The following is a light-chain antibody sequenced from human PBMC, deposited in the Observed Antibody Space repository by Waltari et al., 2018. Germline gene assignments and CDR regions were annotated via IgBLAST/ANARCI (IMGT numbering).Light chain of an antibody. CDR2: WAS. Sequence: DIVMTQSPDSLAVSLGERATINCKSSQSVLHSSNNKNYLAWYQQKPGQPPKLLIYWASTRESGVPDRFSGSGSGTDFTLTISSLQAEDVATYYCQKYNSAPLTFGGGTKVEIK. V-gene: IGKV4-1*01. J-gene: IGKJ4*01. CDR3: QKYNSAPLT. CDR1: QSVLHSSNNKNY.